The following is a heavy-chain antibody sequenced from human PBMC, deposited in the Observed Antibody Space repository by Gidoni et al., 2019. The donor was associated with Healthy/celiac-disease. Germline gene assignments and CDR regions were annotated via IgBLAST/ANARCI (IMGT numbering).Heavy chain of an antibody. V-gene: IGHV4-34*01. Sequence: QVQLQLWGAGLLKPSETLSLTCPVYGGSFSCYYWSWIRQPPGKGLVLIGEINHSGSTNYNPSLKSRVTISVDTSKNQFSLKLSSVTAADTAVYYCARGPYYYDSSGYYDDYYYYCGMGIWGQGTTVTVSS. CDR2: INHSGST. J-gene: IGHJ6*02. CDR3: ARGPYYYDSSGYYDDYYYYCGMGI. CDR1: GGSFSCYY. D-gene: IGHD3-22*01.